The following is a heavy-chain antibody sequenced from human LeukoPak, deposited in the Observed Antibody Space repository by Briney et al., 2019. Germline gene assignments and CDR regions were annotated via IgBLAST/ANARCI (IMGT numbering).Heavy chain of an antibody. V-gene: IGHV3-43*01. CDR2: ITWDGANS. Sequence: GGSLRLSCAASGFIFDDYILHWVRQAPGKGLEWVSLITWDGANSYYADSVKGRFTISRDNSKNSLFLQMNSLRTEDTAFCYCAKGPDVDSWGQGTLVTVSS. CDR3: AKGPDVDS. CDR1: GFIFDDYI. D-gene: IGHD1-14*01. J-gene: IGHJ4*02.